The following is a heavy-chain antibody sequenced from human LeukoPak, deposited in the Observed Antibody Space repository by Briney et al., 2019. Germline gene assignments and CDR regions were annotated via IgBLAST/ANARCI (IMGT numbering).Heavy chain of an antibody. V-gene: IGHV3-11*01. CDR2: ITDSGNTI. J-gene: IGHJ6*02. D-gene: IGHD3-9*01. Sequence: PGGSLRLSCAASGFTFSDYNMNWVRQAPGKGMGRDSYITDSGNTIDYADSVKGRFTIPRDNAKNSLYLQMNSLRAEDTAVYYCARSIGLTGGGVDVWGQGTTVTVSS. CDR1: GFTFSDYN. CDR3: ARSIGLTGGGVDV.